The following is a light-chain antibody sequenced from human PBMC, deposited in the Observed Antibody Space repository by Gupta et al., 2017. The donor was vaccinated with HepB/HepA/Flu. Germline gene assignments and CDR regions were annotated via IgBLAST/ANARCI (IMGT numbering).Light chain of an antibody. CDR3: MQCLHAPRT. Sequence: DVVMTQSPLSLPVTPGESASISCRSSQSLRHSTGYDYLDWYLQKPGQSPQLLIYVGSNRASGVPDRFSGSGSGTDFTLKISRVQAEDVGIYYCMQCLHAPRTFGQGTKVEIK. V-gene: IGKV2-28*01. CDR2: VGS. CDR1: QSLRHSTGYDY. J-gene: IGKJ1*01.